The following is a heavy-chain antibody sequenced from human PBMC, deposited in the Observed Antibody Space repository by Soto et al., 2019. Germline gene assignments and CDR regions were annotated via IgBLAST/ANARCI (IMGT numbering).Heavy chain of an antibody. Sequence: SETLSLTCTVSGGPISSYYWSWIRQPPGKGLEWIGYIYYSGSTNYNPSLKSRVTISVDTSKNQFSLKLSSVTAADTAVYYCARGANYDFWSGYRYYFDYWGQGTLVTVSS. CDR2: IYYSGST. V-gene: IGHV4-59*01. J-gene: IGHJ4*02. CDR3: ARGANYDFWSGYRYYFDY. D-gene: IGHD3-3*01. CDR1: GGPISSYY.